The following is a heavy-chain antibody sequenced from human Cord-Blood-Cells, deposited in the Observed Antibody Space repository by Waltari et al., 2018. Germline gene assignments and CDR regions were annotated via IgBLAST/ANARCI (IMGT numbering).Heavy chain of an antibody. Sequence: QVQLQESGPGLVKPSETLSLTCTVPGYSISRGYYWGWIRQPPGKGLEWIGSIYHSGSTYYNPSLKSRVTISVDTSKNQFSLKLSSVTAADTAVYYCAESITIFGVGGYYFDYWGQGTLVTVSS. CDR1: GYSISRGYY. D-gene: IGHD3-3*01. CDR3: AESITIFGVGGYYFDY. V-gene: IGHV4-38-2*02. J-gene: IGHJ4*02. CDR2: IYHSGST.